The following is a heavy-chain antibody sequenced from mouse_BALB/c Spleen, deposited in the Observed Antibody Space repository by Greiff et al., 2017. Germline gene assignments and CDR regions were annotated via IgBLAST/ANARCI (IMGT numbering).Heavy chain of an antibody. CDR2: ISSGGGST. D-gene: IGHD2-1*01. V-gene: IGHV5-12-1*01. CDR1: GFAFSSYD. J-gene: IGHJ3*01. Sequence: EVKLVESGGGLVKPGGSLKLSCAASGFAFSSYDMSWVRQTPEKRLEWVAYISSGGGSTYYPDTVKGRFTISRDNAKNTLYLQMSSLKSEDTAMYYWARLYYGNLFAYWGQGTLVTVSA. CDR3: ARLYYGNLFAY.